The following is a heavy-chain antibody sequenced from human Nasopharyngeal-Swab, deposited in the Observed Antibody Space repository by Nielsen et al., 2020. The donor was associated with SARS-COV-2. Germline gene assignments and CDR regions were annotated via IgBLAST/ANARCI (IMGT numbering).Heavy chain of an antibody. CDR2: INPNSGGT. CDR1: GYTFTGYY. J-gene: IGHJ6*03. CDR3: ARGPGGYCTNGVCPNYYYMDV. D-gene: IGHD2-8*01. Sequence: ASVKVSCKASGYTFTGYYMHWVRQAPGQGLEWMGWINPNSGGTNYAQKFQGWVTMTRDTSISTAYMELSRLRSDDPAVYYCARGPGGYCTNGVCPNYYYMDVWGKGTTVTVSS. V-gene: IGHV1-2*04.